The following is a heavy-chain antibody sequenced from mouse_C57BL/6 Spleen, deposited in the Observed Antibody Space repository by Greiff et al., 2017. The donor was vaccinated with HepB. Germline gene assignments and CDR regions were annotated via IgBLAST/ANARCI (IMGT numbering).Heavy chain of an antibody. CDR3: ARKVDYGSSYWYFDV. D-gene: IGHD1-1*01. J-gene: IGHJ1*03. CDR2: IYPSDSET. CDR1: GYTFTSYW. Sequence: QVQLQQPGAELVRPGSSVKLSCKASGYTFTSYWMDWVKQRPGQGLEWIGNIYPSDSETHYNQKFKDKATLTVDKSSSTAYMQLSSLTSEDSAVYYCARKVDYGSSYWYFDVWGTGTTVTVSS. V-gene: IGHV1-61*01.